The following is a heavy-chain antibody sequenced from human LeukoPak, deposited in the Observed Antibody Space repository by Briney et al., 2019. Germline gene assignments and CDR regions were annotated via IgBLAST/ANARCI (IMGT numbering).Heavy chain of an antibody. CDR1: GFTFSSFG. CDR2: ISSNSETK. D-gene: IGHD5-12*01. J-gene: IGHJ4*02. V-gene: IGHV3-48*02. CDR3: ARGAFVDDYFDY. Sequence: GGSLRLSCAASGFTFSSFGFNWVRQIPGKGLQWVSYISSNSETKFYADSVKGRFTISRDNAKNSLYLQMNSLRDEDTAVYYCARGAFVDDYFDYWAWEPWSPSPQ.